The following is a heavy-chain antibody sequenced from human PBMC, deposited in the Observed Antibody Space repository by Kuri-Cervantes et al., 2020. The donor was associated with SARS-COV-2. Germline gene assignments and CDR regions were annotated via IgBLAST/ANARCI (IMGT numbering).Heavy chain of an antibody. V-gene: IGHV1-46*01. J-gene: IGHJ4*02. Sequence: ASVKVSCKASGYIFTNYYMSWVRQAPGQGLEWLGIINPSGGGTSYAQKFQGRVTMTRDTSTSTVYKELSSLRSEDTAVYYCARGRLSSDYFDYWGQGTLVTVSS. CDR2: INPSGGGT. CDR3: ARGRLSSDYFDY. CDR1: GYIFTNYY. D-gene: IGHD6-6*01.